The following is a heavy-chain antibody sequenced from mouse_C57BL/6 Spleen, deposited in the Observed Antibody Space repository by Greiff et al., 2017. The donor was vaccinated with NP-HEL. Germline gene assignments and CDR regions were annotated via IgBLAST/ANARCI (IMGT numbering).Heavy chain of an antibody. CDR3: ARSTTVVDYAMDY. J-gene: IGHJ4*01. D-gene: IGHD1-1*01. Sequence: VQLVESGPELVKPGASVKISCKASGYAFSSSWMNWVKQRPGKGLEWIGRIYPGDGDTNYNGKFKGKATLTADKSSSTAYMQLSSLTSEDPAVYFCARSTTVVDYAMDYWGQGTSVTVSS. CDR1: GYAFSSSW. V-gene: IGHV1-82*01. CDR2: IYPGDGDT.